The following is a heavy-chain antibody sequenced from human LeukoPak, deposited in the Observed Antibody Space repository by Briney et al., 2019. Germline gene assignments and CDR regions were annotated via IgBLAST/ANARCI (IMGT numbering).Heavy chain of an antibody. CDR2: ISGSGGST. J-gene: IGHJ6*03. D-gene: IGHD3-10*01. CDR3: AKRPGAHYYYYMDV. Sequence: GGSLRLSCAASGFTFSSYGMSWVRQAPGKGLEWVSAISGSGGSTYYADSVKGRFTISRDNSKNTLYLQMNSLRAEDTAVYYCAKRPGAHYYYYMDVWGKGTTVTISS. CDR1: GFTFSSYG. V-gene: IGHV3-23*01.